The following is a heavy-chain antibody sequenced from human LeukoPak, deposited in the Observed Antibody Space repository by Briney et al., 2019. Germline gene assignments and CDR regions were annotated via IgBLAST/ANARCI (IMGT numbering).Heavy chain of an antibody. Sequence: PGGSLRLSCAASGFTFSSYSMIWVRQAPGKGLEWVSSISSSSSYIYYADSVKGRFTISRDNAKNSLYLQMNSLRAEDTAVYYCARTYIVATIRAFDIWGQGTMVTVSS. CDR1: GFTFSSYS. CDR3: ARTYIVATIRAFDI. V-gene: IGHV3-21*01. D-gene: IGHD5-12*01. J-gene: IGHJ3*02. CDR2: ISSSSSYI.